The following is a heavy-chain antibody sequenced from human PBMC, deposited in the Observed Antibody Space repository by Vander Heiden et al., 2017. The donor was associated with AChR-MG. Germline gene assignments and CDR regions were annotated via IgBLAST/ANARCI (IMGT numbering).Heavy chain of an antibody. Sequence: QVQLVESGGGVVQPGRSLSPSCAASGFTFRSYAMHWVRQAPGKGLEWVAVISYDGSNKYYADSVKGRFTISRDNSKNTLYLQMNSLRAEDTAVYYCARARASKCYFDYWGQGTLVTVSS. CDR2: ISYDGSNK. V-gene: IGHV3-30-3*01. J-gene: IGHJ4*02. CDR1: GFTFRSYA. CDR3: ARARASKCYFDY.